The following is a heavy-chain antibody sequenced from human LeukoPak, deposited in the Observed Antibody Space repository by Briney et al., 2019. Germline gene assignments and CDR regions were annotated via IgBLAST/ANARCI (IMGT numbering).Heavy chain of an antibody. Sequence: SETLSLTCAVYGGSFSGYYWSWIRQPPGKGLEWIGEITHSGSANYNPSLKSRVTISLDTSKNQFSLNLSSVTAADTAVYYCARVGRPLEGTTGFADYWGQGTLVTVSS. D-gene: IGHD4-11*01. V-gene: IGHV4-34*01. CDR3: ARVGRPLEGTTGFADY. CDR1: GGSFSGYY. J-gene: IGHJ4*02. CDR2: ITHSGSA.